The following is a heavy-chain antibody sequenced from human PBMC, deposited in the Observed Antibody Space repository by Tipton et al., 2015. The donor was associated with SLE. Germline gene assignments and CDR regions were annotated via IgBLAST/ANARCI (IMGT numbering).Heavy chain of an antibody. J-gene: IGHJ1*01. Sequence: TLSLTCSVSGGSISGSYWSWIRQHPGKGLEWIGYIYYSGSTYYNPSLKSRVTISVDASKNQFSLKLSSVTAADTAVYYCARGGPYYYGSGSSPAEYFQYWGQGTLVTVSS. D-gene: IGHD3-10*01. CDR1: GGSISGSY. CDR3: ARGGPYYYGSGSSPAEYFQY. CDR2: IYYSGST. V-gene: IGHV4-59*12.